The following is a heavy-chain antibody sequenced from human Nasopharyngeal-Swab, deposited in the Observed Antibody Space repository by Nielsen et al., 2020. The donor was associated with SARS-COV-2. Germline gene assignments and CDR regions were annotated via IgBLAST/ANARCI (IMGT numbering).Heavy chain of an antibody. Sequence: GESLKISCAASGFTFSSYTMNWVRQAPGKGLEWVSAISGSGCSTYYADSVKGRFTISRDNSKNTLYLQMNSLRAEDTAVYYCANLLLCAVLWFGESHYWGQGTLVTVSS. V-gene: IGHV3-23*01. D-gene: IGHD3-10*01. J-gene: IGHJ4*02. CDR3: ANLLLCAVLWFGESHY. CDR1: GFTFSSYT. CDR2: ISGSGCST.